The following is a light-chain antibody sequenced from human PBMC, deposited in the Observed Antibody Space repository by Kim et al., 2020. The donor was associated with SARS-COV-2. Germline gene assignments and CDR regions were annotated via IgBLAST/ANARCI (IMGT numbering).Light chain of an antibody. J-gene: IGLJ1*01. CDR2: GKN. Sequence: SSELTQDPAVSVALGQTVRITCQGDSLRSYYASWYQQKPGQAPVLVIYGKNNRPSGIPDRFSGSSSGNIASLTITGAQAEDEADYYCNSRDSSGNRVFGTGTKVTVL. CDR3: NSRDSSGNRV. CDR1: SLRSYY. V-gene: IGLV3-19*01.